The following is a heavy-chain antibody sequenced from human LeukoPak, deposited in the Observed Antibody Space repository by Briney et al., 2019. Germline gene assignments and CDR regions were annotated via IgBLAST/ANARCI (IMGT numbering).Heavy chain of an antibody. CDR1: GGSIDSYY. V-gene: IGHV4-59*01. D-gene: IGHD6-19*01. CDR2: IFYSAST. CDR3: ARGRTSGGYPHFDS. J-gene: IGHJ4*02. Sequence: PSETLSLTFIVSGGSIDSYYWTWLRQPPGKGLEWIAYIFYSASTNYNPSLKSRATITVDTSKNQFSLNLRSVTAADMAVYYCARGRTSGGYPHFDSWGQGIQVTVSS.